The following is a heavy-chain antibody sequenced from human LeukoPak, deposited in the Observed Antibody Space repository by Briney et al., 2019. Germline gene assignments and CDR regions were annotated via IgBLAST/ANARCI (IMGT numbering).Heavy chain of an antibody. CDR3: ARDGYGDSYFDY. V-gene: IGHV3-21*01. D-gene: IGHD4-17*01. CDR2: ISSSSSYI. Sequence: GSLRLSCAASGFTFSSYSMNWVRQAPGKGLEWVSSISSSSSYIYYADSVKGRFTISRDNAKNSLYLQMNSLRAEDTAVYYCARDGYGDSYFDYWGQGTLVTVSS. J-gene: IGHJ4*02. CDR1: GFTFSSYS.